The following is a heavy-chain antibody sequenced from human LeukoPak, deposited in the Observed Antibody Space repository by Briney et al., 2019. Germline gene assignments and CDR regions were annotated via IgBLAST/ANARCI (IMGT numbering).Heavy chain of an antibody. D-gene: IGHD4-17*01. CDR1: GYTFTIYF. CDR2: INPSGGST. V-gene: IGHV1-46*01. J-gene: IGHJ4*02. CDR3: ARDSADYGDYDY. Sequence: ASVRVSCKASGYTFTIYFMHWVRHAPGQGLGCMGIINPSGGSTSYAQKFQGRVTMTRDTTTSTVYMELSSLRSEATAVYYCARDSADYGDYDYWGQGTLVTVSS.